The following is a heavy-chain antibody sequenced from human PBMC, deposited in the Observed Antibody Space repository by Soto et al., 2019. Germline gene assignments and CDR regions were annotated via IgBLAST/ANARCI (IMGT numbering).Heavy chain of an antibody. CDR3: ASGGEWSSLYF. D-gene: IGHD2-8*01. CDR1: GGSISDGGYY. CDR2: IYFSGST. V-gene: IGHV4-31*03. Sequence: SETLSLTCTVSGGSISDGGYYWSWIRQYPGKGLEWIGYIYFSGSTYYNPSLKSRLTISVDTSKNQFSLNLTSVTAADTAVYYCASGGEWSSLYFWGPGTLVTVSS. J-gene: IGHJ4*02.